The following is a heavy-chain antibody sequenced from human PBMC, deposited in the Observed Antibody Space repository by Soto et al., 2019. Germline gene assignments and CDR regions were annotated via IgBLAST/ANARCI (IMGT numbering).Heavy chain of an antibody. D-gene: IGHD3-9*01. V-gene: IGHV3-23*01. Sequence: GGSLRLSCAASGFTFSSYAMSWVRQAPGKGLEWVSAISGSGGSTYYADSVKGRFTISRDNSKNTLYLQMNSLRAEDTAVYYCALGKVDWLLSSFDYWGQGTLVTVSS. CDR1: GFTFSSYA. J-gene: IGHJ4*02. CDR3: ALGKVDWLLSSFDY. CDR2: ISGSGGST.